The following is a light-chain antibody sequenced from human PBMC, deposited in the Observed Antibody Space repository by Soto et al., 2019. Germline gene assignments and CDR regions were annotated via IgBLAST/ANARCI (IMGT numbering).Light chain of an antibody. CDR1: QSVSSN. CDR2: GAS. Sequence: EIVMTQSPATLSVSPGERATLSCRASQSVSSNLAWYQQKPGQAPRLLIYGASTRATGIPARFSGSGSGTEFTLTISSFQSEDFAVYYCQQYNNWPPWTFGQGTKVDIK. V-gene: IGKV3-15*01. J-gene: IGKJ1*01. CDR3: QQYNNWPPWT.